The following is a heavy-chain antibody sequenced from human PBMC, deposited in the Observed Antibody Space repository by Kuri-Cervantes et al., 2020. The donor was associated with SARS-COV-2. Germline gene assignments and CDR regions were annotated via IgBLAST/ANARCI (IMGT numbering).Heavy chain of an antibody. CDR3: AKDLGGYVGY. V-gene: IGHV3-74*01. CDR2: INSDGSST. D-gene: IGHD3-22*01. Sequence: GESLKISCAASGFTFSSYWMHWVRQAPGKGLVWVSRINSDGSSTSYADSVKGRFTISRDNSKNTLYLQMNSLRAEDTAVYYCAKDLGGYVGYWGQGTLVTVSS. J-gene: IGHJ4*02. CDR1: GFTFSSYW.